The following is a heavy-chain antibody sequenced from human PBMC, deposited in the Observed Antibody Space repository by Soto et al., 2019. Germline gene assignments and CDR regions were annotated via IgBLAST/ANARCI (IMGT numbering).Heavy chain of an antibody. J-gene: IGHJ4*02. CDR1: GGTFSSYA. CDR3: ASGQGRDRHNFPFDY. CDR2: IIPIFGTA. V-gene: IGHV1-69*01. Sequence: QVQLVQSGAEVKKPGSSVKVSCKASGGTFSSYAISWVRQAPGQGLEWMGGIIPIFGTANYAQKFQGRVKLTADESTSKAYMELSSLRPADTAVYYCASGQGRDRHNFPFDYWGQGTLVTVS. D-gene: IGHD2-15*01.